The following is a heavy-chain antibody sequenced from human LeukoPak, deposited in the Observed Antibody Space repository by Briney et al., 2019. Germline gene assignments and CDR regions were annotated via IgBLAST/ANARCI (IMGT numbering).Heavy chain of an antibody. CDR1: GYSISSGYY. J-gene: IGHJ4*02. CDR3: ASSYLYGDYGY. V-gene: IGHV4-38-2*02. Sequence: PSETLSLTCTVSGYSISSGYYWGWIRQPPGKGLEWIGYIYYSGSTNYNPSLKSRVTISVDTSKNQFSLKLSSVTAADTAVYYCASSYLYGDYGYWGQGTLVTVSS. D-gene: IGHD4-17*01. CDR2: IYYSGST.